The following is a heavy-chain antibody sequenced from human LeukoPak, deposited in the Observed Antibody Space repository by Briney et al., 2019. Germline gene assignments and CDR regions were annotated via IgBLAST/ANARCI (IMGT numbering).Heavy chain of an antibody. CDR3: AKESPHFDY. CDR1: GFTFTSYA. Sequence: GGSLRLSCAASGFTFTSYAMSWLRQAPGKGLAWVSTISGSGDTTYYADSVKGRFTISRDNSKNTLYLQMNSLRAEDTAIYYCAKESPHFDYWGQGTLVTVSS. V-gene: IGHV3-23*01. J-gene: IGHJ4*02. CDR2: ISGSGDTT.